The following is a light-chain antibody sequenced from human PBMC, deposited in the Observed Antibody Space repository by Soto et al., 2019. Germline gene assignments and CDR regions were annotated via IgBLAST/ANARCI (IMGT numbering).Light chain of an antibody. V-gene: IGLV2-14*01. CDR1: SSDIGGYNY. CDR3: SSYTSSSTLYV. Sequence: QSVLTQPASVSGSPGQSITISCAGTSSDIGGYNYVSWYQQHPGKAPKVMIYEVSNRPSGVSNRFSGSKSGNTASLTISGLQAEDEADNYCSSYTSSSTLYVFGSGTKLTVL. J-gene: IGLJ1*01. CDR2: EVS.